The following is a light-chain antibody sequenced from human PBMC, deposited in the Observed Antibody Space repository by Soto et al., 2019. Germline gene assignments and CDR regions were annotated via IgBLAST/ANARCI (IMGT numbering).Light chain of an antibody. J-gene: IGLJ2*01. CDR2: SND. Sequence: QSVLTQSPSASGPPGQRVIISCSGTSSNIGTNYVYWYQQLPGTAPKVLIYSNDKRPSGVPNRFSGSKSGTSASLAISGLRSEDEADYYCAAWDDSLSGPLFGGGTKLTVL. CDR3: AAWDDSLSGPL. V-gene: IGLV1-47*01. CDR1: SSNIGTNY.